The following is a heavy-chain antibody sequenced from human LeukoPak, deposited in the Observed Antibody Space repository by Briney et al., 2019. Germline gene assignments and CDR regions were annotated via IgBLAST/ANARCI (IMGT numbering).Heavy chain of an antibody. D-gene: IGHD6-6*01. J-gene: IGHJ5*02. CDR2: VYSTGSA. CDR3: ARVQYGSSSSGWFDP. CDR1: GGSFTYKY. V-gene: IGHV4-59*12. Sequence: SETLSLTCTVSGGSFTYKYWAWIRQPPGKGLEWIGYVYSTGSAKYNPSLKSRLTISVDASSTQFSLKLSSVTAADTAVYYCARVQYGSSSSGWFDPWGQGTLVTASS.